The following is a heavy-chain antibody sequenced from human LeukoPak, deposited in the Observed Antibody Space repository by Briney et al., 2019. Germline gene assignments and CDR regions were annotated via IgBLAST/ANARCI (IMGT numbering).Heavy chain of an antibody. CDR1: GGSISSGSYY. D-gene: IGHD6-19*01. J-gene: IGHJ4*02. CDR2: IYTSGST. Sequence: PSQTLSLTCTVSGGSISSGSYYWSWIRQPAGKGLEWIGRIYTSGSTNYNPSLKSRVTISVDTSKNQFSLKLSSVTAADTAVYYCARPVTARGGSGWPQHIDYWGQGTLVSVSS. CDR3: ARPVTARGGSGWPQHIDY. V-gene: IGHV4-61*02.